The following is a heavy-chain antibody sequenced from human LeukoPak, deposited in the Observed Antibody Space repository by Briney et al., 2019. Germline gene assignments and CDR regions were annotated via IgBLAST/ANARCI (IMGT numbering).Heavy chain of an antibody. CDR1: RGSTSGYY. CDR2: IDYSGST. D-gene: IGHD3-22*01. J-gene: IGHJ4*02. CDR3: ARGGYYDNYFEN. Sequence: SETLSLTCTVSRGSTSGYYWSWIRQPPGKGLEWIGYIDYSGSTNYNPSLKSRVTISVDTSKNQFSLKLSSVTAADTAVFYCARGGYYDNYFENWGQGTLVTVSS. V-gene: IGHV4-59*01.